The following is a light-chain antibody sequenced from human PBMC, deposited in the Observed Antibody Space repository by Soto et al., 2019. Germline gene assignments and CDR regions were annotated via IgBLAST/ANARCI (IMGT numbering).Light chain of an antibody. J-gene: IGKJ5*01. CDR2: VAS. Sequence: EIVLTQSPGTLSLSPGERATLSCRASQNVGGRFLAWYQQKPGQAPRLLINVASTRATGIPDRFSGSGSGTDFTLTISRLESEDFAVYYCQQYGTSPIAFGQGTRLEIK. CDR1: QNVGGRF. V-gene: IGKV3-20*01. CDR3: QQYGTSPIA.